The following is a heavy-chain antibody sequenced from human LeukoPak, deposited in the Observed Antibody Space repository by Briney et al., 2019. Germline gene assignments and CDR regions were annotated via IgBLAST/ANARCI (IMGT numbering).Heavy chain of an antibody. CDR3: ARDQSIMGPTTVDY. CDR1: GITFSTSW. Sequence: GGSLRLSCAASGITFSTSWMHWVRQAPGKGLVWVSRISSDGGNTIYADSVRGRFTISRDNAKNTLYLQMNSLRAEDTAVYYCARDQSIMGPTTVDYWGQGTLVNVSS. D-gene: IGHD1-26*01. V-gene: IGHV3-74*01. J-gene: IGHJ4*02. CDR2: ISSDGGNT.